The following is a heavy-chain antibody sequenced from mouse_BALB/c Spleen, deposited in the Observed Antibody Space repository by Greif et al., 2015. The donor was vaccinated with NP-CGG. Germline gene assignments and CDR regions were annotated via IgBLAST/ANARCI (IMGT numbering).Heavy chain of an antibody. D-gene: IGHD1-1*01. CDR3: ARDKIVGYFDV. V-gene: IGHV1S135*01. CDR1: GYAFTGSN. J-gene: IGHJ1*01. CDR2: IDPYNGGT. Sequence: EVQLQQSGPELVKPGASVKVSCKASGYAFTGSNMYWVKQSHGKSLEWIGYIDPYNGGTTYNQKFKGKATLTVDKSSSPAYMHLNSLTSEDSAVYYCARDKIVGYFDVWGAGTTVTVSS.